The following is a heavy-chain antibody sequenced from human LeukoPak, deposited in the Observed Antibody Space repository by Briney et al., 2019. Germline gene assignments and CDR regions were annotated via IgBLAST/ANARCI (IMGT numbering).Heavy chain of an antibody. J-gene: IGHJ5*02. CDR2: IDGDGSSI. D-gene: IGHD3-3*01. CDR1: FTXXXXS. CDR3: SRLFAS. V-gene: IGHV3-48*02. Sequence: FTXXXXSMNWVRQAPGKGLEWLSYIDGDGSSIYYADSVKGRFTISRDNAKKSLYLQMNNLRDEDTAVYFCSRLFASWGQGTLVTVSS.